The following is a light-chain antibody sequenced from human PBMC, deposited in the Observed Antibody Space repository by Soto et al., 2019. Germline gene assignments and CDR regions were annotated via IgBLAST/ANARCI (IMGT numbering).Light chain of an antibody. J-gene: IGKJ2*01. Sequence: EIVLTQSPATLSLSPGERATLSCRTSQSVNDYLAWYQQKPGQAPRLLIYGASNRATGIPVRFSGSGSGTDFTLTISSLEPEDFAVYYCQHRGRWPRTFGQGTKLEIK. CDR3: QHRGRWPRT. V-gene: IGKV3-11*01. CDR2: GAS. CDR1: QSVNDY.